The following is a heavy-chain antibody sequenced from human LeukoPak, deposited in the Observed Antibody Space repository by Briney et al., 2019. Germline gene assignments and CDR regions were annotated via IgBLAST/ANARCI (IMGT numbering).Heavy chain of an antibody. CDR2: IYYSGST. J-gene: IGHJ4*02. CDR3: ARGNYDFWSGYAYYFDY. V-gene: IGHV4-30-4*08. D-gene: IGHD3-3*01. CDR1: GGSFSSGDYY. Sequence: SETLSLTCTVSGGSFSSGDYYWSWIRQSPGKGLECIGYIYYSGSTYYNPSLKSRVTISVDTSKNQFSLKLSSVTPADTAVYYCARGNYDFWSGYAYYFDYWGQGTLVTVSS.